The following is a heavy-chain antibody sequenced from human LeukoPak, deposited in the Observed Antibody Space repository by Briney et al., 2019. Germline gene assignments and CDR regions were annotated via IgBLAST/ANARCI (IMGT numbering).Heavy chain of an antibody. Sequence: ASVKVSCKASGGTFSSYAISWVRQAPGQGLEWMGGIIPIFGTANYAQKCQGRVTITADESTSTAYMELSSLRSEDTAVYYCARGRQVLRYFDWLSHDNWFDPWGQGTLVTVSS. V-gene: IGHV1-69*13. CDR1: GGTFSSYA. CDR2: IIPIFGTA. CDR3: ARGRQVLRYFDWLSHDNWFDP. D-gene: IGHD3-9*01. J-gene: IGHJ5*02.